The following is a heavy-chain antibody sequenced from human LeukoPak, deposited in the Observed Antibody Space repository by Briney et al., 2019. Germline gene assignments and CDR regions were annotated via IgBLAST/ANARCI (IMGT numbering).Heavy chain of an antibody. Sequence: PSETLSLTCTVSGGPISSYYWSWVRQPAGKGLEWIGRIYTSGNTNYNPSLKGRVTMSVDTSKNQFSLKLSSVTAADTAVYYCARGGEAAAGTGLDYWGQGTLVTVSS. V-gene: IGHV4-4*07. D-gene: IGHD6-13*01. CDR3: ARGGEAAAGTGLDY. J-gene: IGHJ4*02. CDR2: IYTSGNT. CDR1: GGPISSYY.